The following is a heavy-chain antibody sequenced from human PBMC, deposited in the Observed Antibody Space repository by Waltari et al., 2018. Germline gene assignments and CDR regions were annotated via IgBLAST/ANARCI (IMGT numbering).Heavy chain of an antibody. Sequence: QLQLQESGPGLVKPSETVSLTCSVSGGPITSARPSWGWIRQPPGQGLECIGTISYSGTTYNSPSLQSRVTISRDTSKNQLSLKLDSVTASDTAVYYCATYIGASVGTASFDVWGQGTMVTVSS. CDR1: GGPITSARPS. CDR2: ISYSGTT. J-gene: IGHJ3*01. CDR3: ATYIGASVGTASFDV. V-gene: IGHV4-39*01. D-gene: IGHD5-12*01.